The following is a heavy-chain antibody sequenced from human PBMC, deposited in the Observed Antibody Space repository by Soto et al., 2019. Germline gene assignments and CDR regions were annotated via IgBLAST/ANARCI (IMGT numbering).Heavy chain of an antibody. CDR3: AKDRGSGIAAAGTYNWFDP. D-gene: IGHD6-13*01. CDR2: ISWNSGSI. Sequence: PVGSLRLSCAASGFTFDDYAMHWVRQAPGKGLEWVSGISWNSGSIGYADSVKGRFTISRDNAKNSLYLQMNSLRAEDTALYYCAKDRGSGIAAAGTYNWFDPWGQGTLVTVSS. J-gene: IGHJ5*02. V-gene: IGHV3-9*01. CDR1: GFTFDDYA.